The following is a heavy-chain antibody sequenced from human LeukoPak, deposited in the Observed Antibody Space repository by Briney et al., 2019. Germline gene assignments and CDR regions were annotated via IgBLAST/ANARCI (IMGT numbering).Heavy chain of an antibody. Sequence: SETLSLTCTVSGGSISSYYWSWIRQPAGKGLEWIGRIYTSGSTNYNPSLKSRVTMSVDTSKNQFSLKLSSVTAADTAVYYCARDPYSGSYFGIRAFDIWGQGTMVTVSS. CDR1: GGSISSYY. CDR2: IYTSGST. D-gene: IGHD1-26*01. J-gene: IGHJ3*02. V-gene: IGHV4-4*07. CDR3: ARDPYSGSYFGIRAFDI.